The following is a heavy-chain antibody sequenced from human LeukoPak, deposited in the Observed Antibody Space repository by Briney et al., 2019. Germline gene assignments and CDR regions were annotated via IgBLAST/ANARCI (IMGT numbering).Heavy chain of an antibody. CDR3: ARGRSSSSWYGMENWFDP. D-gene: IGHD6-13*01. CDR1: GYTFTSYD. V-gene: IGHV1-8*01. Sequence: ASVKVSCKASGYTFTSYDINWVRQATGQGLEWMGWMNPNSGNTGYAQKFQGRVTMTRNTSISTAYMELSSLRSEDTAAYYCARGRSSSSWYGMENWFDPWGQGTLVTVSS. J-gene: IGHJ5*02. CDR2: MNPNSGNT.